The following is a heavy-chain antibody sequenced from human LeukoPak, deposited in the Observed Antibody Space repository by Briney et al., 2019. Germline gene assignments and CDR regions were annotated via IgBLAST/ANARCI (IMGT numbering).Heavy chain of an antibody. D-gene: IGHD3-10*01. V-gene: IGHV3-21*01. CDR2: ISSRSTYT. Sequence: GGSLRLSCAASGFIFSTYSMSWVRQAPGKGLEWVSSISSRSTYTYYAESVKGRFAISRDNAKNSLYLQMNSLRVEDTAVYYCARSQFGELLNGFDSWGQGTLVTVSS. CDR1: GFIFSTYS. CDR3: ARSQFGELLNGFDS. J-gene: IGHJ4*02.